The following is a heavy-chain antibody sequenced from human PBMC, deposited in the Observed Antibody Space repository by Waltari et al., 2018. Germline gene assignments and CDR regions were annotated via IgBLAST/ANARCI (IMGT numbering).Heavy chain of an antibody. J-gene: IGHJ5*02. CDR2: INAGNGNT. CDR3: ARDPRPGIAVAVSGWFDP. V-gene: IGHV1-3*01. Sequence: QVQLVQSGAEVKKPGASVKVSCKASGYTFTSYAMHWVRQAPGQRLAWMGWINAGNGNTQYSQKFQGRVTITRDTSASTAYMELSSLRSEDTAVYYCARDPRPGIAVAVSGWFDPWGQGTLVTVSS. D-gene: IGHD6-19*01. CDR1: GYTFTSYA.